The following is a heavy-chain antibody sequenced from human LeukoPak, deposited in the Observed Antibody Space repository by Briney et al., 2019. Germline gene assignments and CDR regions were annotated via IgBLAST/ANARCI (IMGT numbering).Heavy chain of an antibody. CDR3: ARDAFLDAFDI. V-gene: IGHV3-48*04. CDR2: ISSSSSTI. Sequence: GRSLRLSCAASGFTFSSYSMNWVRQAPGKGLEWVSYISSSSSTIYYADSVKGRFTISRDNAKNSLYLQMNSLRAEDTAVYYCARDAFLDAFDIWGQGTMVTVSS. J-gene: IGHJ3*02. CDR1: GFTFSSYS.